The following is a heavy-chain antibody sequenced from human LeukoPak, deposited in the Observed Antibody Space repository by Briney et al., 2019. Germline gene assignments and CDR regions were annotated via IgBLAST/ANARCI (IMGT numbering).Heavy chain of an antibody. CDR2: FYDSGTT. J-gene: IGHJ3*02. D-gene: IGHD6-19*01. V-gene: IGHV4-59*08. CDR1: GDSIRSYY. CDR3: ARPYSGGWYGAFNI. Sequence: TSETLSLTCTVSGDSIRSYYWSWIRQPPGKGLGWIGYFYDSGTTKYNPSLKSRVTISVDTSKNQFSLKLSSVTAADTAVYYCARPYSGGWYGAFNIWGQGTMVTVSS.